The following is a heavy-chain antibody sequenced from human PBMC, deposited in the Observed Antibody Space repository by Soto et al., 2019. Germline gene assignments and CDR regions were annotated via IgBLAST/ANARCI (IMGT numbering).Heavy chain of an antibody. D-gene: IGHD5-18*01. CDR3: AKHLYSYGLH. V-gene: IGHV3-30*18. CDR1: GFTFSSYG. Sequence: SLRLSCAASGFTFSSYGMHWVRQAPGKGLEWVAVISYDGSNKYYADSVKGRFTISRDNSKNTLYLQMNSLRAEDTAVYYCAKHLYSYGLHWGQGTLVTVSS. CDR2: ISYDGSNK. J-gene: IGHJ4*02.